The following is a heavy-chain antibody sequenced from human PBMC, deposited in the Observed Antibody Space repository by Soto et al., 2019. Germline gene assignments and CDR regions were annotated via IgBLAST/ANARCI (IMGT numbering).Heavy chain of an antibody. CDR3: ARRYCTNGVCYGLDWYFDL. CDR1: GGSISSYY. Sequence: SETLSLTCTVSGGSISSYYLSWIRQPPGKGLEWIGYIYYSGSTNYDPSLKSRVTISVDTSKNQFSLKLSSVTAADTAVYYCARRYCTNGVCYGLDWYFDLWGRGTLVTVSS. J-gene: IGHJ2*01. CDR2: IYYSGST. V-gene: IGHV4-59*01. D-gene: IGHD2-8*01.